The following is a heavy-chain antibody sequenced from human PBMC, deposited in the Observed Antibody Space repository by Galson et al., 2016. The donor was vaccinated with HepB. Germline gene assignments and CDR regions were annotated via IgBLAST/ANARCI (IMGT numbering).Heavy chain of an antibody. J-gene: IGHJ4*02. Sequence: SVKVSCKASGGSFSSYSISWVRQAPGQGLEWMGGIIPIFGTANYAQKFQGRVTITADESTSTAYMELSGLRAEDTAVYYCARDRYYDSGGNYYESAYWGQGTPVIVSS. CDR3: ARDRYYDSGGNYYESAY. D-gene: IGHD3-22*01. CDR2: IIPIFGTA. V-gene: IGHV1-69*13. CDR1: GGSFSSYS.